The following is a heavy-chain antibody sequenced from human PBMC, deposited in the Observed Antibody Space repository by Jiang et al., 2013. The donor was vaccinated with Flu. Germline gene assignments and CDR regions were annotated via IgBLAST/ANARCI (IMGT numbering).Heavy chain of an antibody. J-gene: IGHJ6*02. Sequence: SLTCAISGDSVSSNSAAWNWIRQSPSRGLEWLGRTYYRSKWYNDYAVSVKSRITINPDTSKNQFSLQLNSVTPEDTAVYYCARDIHCSGGSCYSSYYYGTDVWGQGTTVTVSS. D-gene: IGHD2-15*01. V-gene: IGHV6-1*01. CDR3: ARDIHCSGGSCYSSYYYGTDV. CDR2: TYYRSKWYN. CDR1: GDSVSSNSAA.